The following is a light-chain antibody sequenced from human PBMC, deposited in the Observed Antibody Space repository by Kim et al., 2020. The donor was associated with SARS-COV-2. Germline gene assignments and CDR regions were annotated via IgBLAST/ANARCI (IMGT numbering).Light chain of an antibody. Sequence: QSVLTQPPSASGTPGQRVTISCSGSRSNIGNNIVNWYQQLPGSAPKLLIYSDNYRPSGVPDRFSGSKSGTSASLAISGLQSDDEGDYHCAARDDSLNGWVFGGGTQLT. CDR2: SDN. CDR3: AARDDSLNGWV. CDR1: RSNIGNNI. J-gene: IGLJ3*02. V-gene: IGLV1-44*01.